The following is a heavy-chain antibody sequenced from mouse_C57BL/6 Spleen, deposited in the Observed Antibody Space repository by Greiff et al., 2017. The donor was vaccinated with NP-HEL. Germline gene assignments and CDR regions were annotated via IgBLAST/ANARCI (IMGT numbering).Heavy chain of an antibody. J-gene: IGHJ4*01. Sequence: QVQLQQSGPELVKPGASVKISCKASGYAFSSSWMNWVKQRPGKGLEWIGRIYPGDGDTNYNGKFKGKATLTADKSSSTAYMQLSSLTSEDSAVYFCAKGGYDYDGAMDYWGQGTSVTVSS. CDR3: AKGGYDYDGAMDY. V-gene: IGHV1-82*01. D-gene: IGHD2-4*01. CDR2: IYPGDGDT. CDR1: GYAFSSSW.